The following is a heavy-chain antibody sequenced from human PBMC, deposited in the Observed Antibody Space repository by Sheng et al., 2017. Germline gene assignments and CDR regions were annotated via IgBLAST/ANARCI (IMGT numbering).Heavy chain of an antibody. D-gene: IGHD1-7*01. CDR1: GFIFSSYV. J-gene: IGHJ4*02. Sequence: EVQLLESGGGLVQPGGSLRLSCAASGFIFSSYVMSWVRQAPGKGLEWVSGITGSGVSTYYADSVKGRFTISRDNSKNTMWLQMNSLRAEDTALYYCAKSAYNWNSYFDNWGQGTLVTVSS. CDR3: AKSAYNWNSYFDN. CDR2: ITGSGVST. V-gene: IGHV3-23*01.